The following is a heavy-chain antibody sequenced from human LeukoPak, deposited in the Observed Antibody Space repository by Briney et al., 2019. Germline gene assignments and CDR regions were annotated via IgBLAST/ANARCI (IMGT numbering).Heavy chain of an antibody. V-gene: IGHV4-61*02. CDR1: GGSISSGSYY. J-gene: IGHJ4*02. CDR2: IYTSGST. D-gene: IGHD4-17*01. CDR3: ARGDGDPYSFDY. Sequence: SETLSLTSTVSGGSISSGSYYWSWIRQPAGKGLEWIGRIYTSGSTNYNPSLKSRVTISVDTSKNQFSLKLSSVTAADTAVYYCARGDGDPYSFDYWGQGTLVTVSS.